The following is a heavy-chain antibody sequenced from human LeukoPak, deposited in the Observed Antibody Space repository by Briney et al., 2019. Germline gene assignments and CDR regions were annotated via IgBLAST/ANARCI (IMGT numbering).Heavy chain of an antibody. D-gene: IGHD3-3*01. CDR1: PVTFGDYA. V-gene: IGHV3-49*05. Sequence: KPGGSLRLSCTASPVTFGDYAMSWFRQAPGKGLEWVGFIRSKAYGGTTEYAASVKGRFTISRDDSKSIAYLQMNSLKTEDTAVYYCTRVTSRYYDFWSGYQWFDPWGQGTLVTVSS. J-gene: IGHJ5*02. CDR2: IRSKAYGGTT. CDR3: TRVTSRYYDFWSGYQWFDP.